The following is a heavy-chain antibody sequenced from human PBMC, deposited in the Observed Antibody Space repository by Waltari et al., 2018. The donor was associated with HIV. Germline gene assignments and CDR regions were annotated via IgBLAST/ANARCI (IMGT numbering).Heavy chain of an antibody. V-gene: IGHV1-69*01. CDR2: IIPIFGTA. CDR3: ARDRTPFRPLLDWFDP. CDR1: GGAFRSYA. D-gene: IGHD2-21*02. Sequence: QVQLVQSGAEVKKPGSSVKVSCKASGGAFRSYAISWGRQAPGQGLEWMGGIIPIFGTANYAQKFQGRVTITADESTSTAYMELSSLRSEDTAVYYCARDRTPFRPLLDWFDPWGQGTLVTVSS. J-gene: IGHJ5*02.